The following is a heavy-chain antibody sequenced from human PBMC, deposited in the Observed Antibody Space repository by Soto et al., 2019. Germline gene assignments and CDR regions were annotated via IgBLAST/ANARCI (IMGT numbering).Heavy chain of an antibody. CDR2: ISGSGGST. Sequence: GGSLRLSCAASGFTFSSYAMSWVRQAPGKGLEWVSAISGSGGSTYYADSVKGRFTISRDNSKNTLYLQMNSLRAEDTAVYYCAKDLPRRKDYYDNELSLDYWGQGTLVTVSS. CDR3: AKDLPRRKDYYDNELSLDY. CDR1: GFTFSSYA. V-gene: IGHV3-23*01. J-gene: IGHJ4*02. D-gene: IGHD3-22*01.